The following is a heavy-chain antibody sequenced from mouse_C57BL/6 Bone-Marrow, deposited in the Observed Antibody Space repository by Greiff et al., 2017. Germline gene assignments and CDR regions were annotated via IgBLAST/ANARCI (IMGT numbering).Heavy chain of an antibody. J-gene: IGHJ2*01. CDR3: AREGNLNPYYFDY. CDR2: IYPGDGDT. D-gene: IGHD1-3*01. Sequence: VQLQQSGAELVKPGASVKISCKASGYAFSSYWMNWVKQRPGKGLEWIGQIYPGDGDTNYNGKFKGKATLTADKSSSTAYMQLSSLPSEDSAVYFCAREGNLNPYYFDYWGQGTTLTVSS. V-gene: IGHV1-80*01. CDR1: GYAFSSYW.